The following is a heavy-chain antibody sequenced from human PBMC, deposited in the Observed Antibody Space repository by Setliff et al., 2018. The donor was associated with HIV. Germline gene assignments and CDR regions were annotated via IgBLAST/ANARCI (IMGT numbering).Heavy chain of an antibody. J-gene: IGHJ6*03. Sequence: ASVRSPCKASGYTFSSYDINWVRQATGQGLEWMGWMNPNSGNTGYAQKFQGRVTMTRDTSISTAYMELNNLKFEDTAVYYCARARRDSYDRGRRNHYYIDVWGKGTTVTVSS. V-gene: IGHV1-8*02. CDR1: GYTFSSYD. D-gene: IGHD3-22*01. CDR2: MNPNSGNT. CDR3: ARARRDSYDRGRRNHYYIDV.